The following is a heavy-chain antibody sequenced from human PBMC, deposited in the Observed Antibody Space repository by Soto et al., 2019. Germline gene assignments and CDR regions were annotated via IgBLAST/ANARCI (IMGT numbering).Heavy chain of an antibody. V-gene: IGHV4-4*07. Sequence: QVHLQESGPGLVKPSETLSLTCSVSGGTISGYYWTWIRQPAGKGLEWIGRIYSSGNTKYNPSLQSRATMSLDTSNNQFSLRLTSVTAADTAVYYCARGQRFSDWFDPWGQGTLVTVSS. CDR2: IYSSGNT. CDR3: ARGQRFSDWFDP. J-gene: IGHJ5*02. CDR1: GGTISGYY. D-gene: IGHD3-3*01.